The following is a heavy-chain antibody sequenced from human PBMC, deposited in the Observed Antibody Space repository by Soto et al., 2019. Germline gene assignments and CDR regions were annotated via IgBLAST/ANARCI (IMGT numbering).Heavy chain of an antibody. CDR1: GGSISSYY. V-gene: IGHV4-59*01. CDR3: ARGPGGWELRGTGRFDF. J-gene: IGHJ4*02. CDR2: IYYSGST. Sequence: SETLSLTXTVSGGSISSYYWSWIRQPPGKGLEWIGYIYYSGSTNYNPSLKSRVTISVDTSKNQFSLKLSSVTAADTAVYYCARGPGGWELRGTGRFDFWGQGTRVTVSS. D-gene: IGHD1-26*01.